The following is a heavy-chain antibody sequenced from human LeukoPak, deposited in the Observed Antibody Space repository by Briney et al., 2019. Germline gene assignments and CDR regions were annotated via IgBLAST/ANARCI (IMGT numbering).Heavy chain of an antibody. V-gene: IGHV3-21*01. Sequence: GGSLRLSCAASGFTFSSYGMNWVRQAPGKGLEWVSSISSSSSYIYYADSVKGRFTISRDNAKNSLYLQMNSLRAEDTAVYYCARDKHYYGSGSYYTNPFDYWGQGTLVTVSS. CDR2: ISSSSSYI. D-gene: IGHD3-10*01. CDR1: GFTFSSYG. J-gene: IGHJ4*02. CDR3: ARDKHYYGSGSYYTNPFDY.